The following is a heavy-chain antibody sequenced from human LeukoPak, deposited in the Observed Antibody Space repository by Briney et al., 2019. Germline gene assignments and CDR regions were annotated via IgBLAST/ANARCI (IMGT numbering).Heavy chain of an antibody. CDR3: ARGRRCSSTSCCKPYYFDY. CDR1: GGSISGSSYY. V-gene: IGHV4-39*02. Sequence: SETLSLTCTVSGGSISGSSYYWGWIRQPPGKGLEWIGSIYYSGSTYYNPSLKSRVTISVDTSKNQFSLKLNSVTATDTAVYYCARGRRCSSTSCCKPYYFDYWGQGTLVTVSS. D-gene: IGHD2-2*01. J-gene: IGHJ4*02. CDR2: IYYSGST.